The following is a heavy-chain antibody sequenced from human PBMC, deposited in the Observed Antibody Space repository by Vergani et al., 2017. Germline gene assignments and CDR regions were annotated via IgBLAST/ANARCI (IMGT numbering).Heavy chain of an antibody. V-gene: IGHV3-23*01. CDR3: ASQRSAAAGRALDY. J-gene: IGHJ4*02. CDR2: ISGSGGST. CDR1: GFTFNHYA. D-gene: IGHD6-13*01. Sequence: EVQLLESGGDLVQPGGSLRLSRAASGFTFNHYAMNWVRQAPGKGLEWVSGISGSGGSTYYAGSVKGRFTISRDSSKNTLYLQMNSLRVEDAAVYYCASQRSAAAGRALDYWGQGTLVTVSS.